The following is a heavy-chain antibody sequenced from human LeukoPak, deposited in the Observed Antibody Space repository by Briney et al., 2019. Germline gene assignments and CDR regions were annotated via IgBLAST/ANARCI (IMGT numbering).Heavy chain of an antibody. CDR2: INHSGST. CDR1: GGSFSGYY. Sequence: PSETLCLTCAVYGGSFSGYYWSWIRQPPGKGLEWIGEINHSGSTNYNPSLKSRVTISVDTSKNQFSLKLSSVTAADTAVYYCAVGYCSSTSCIGDYWGQGTLVTVSS. J-gene: IGHJ4*02. D-gene: IGHD2-2*01. CDR3: AVGYCSSTSCIGDY. V-gene: IGHV4-34*01.